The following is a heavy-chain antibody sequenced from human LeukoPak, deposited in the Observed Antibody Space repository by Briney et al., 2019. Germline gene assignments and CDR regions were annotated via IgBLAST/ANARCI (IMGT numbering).Heavy chain of an antibody. D-gene: IGHD4-17*01. CDR2: INHSGST. CDR1: GGSFSGYY. J-gene: IGHJ4*02. Sequence: SETLSLTCAVYGGSFSGYYWSWIRQPPGKGLEWIGEINHSGSTNYNPSLKSRVTISVDTSKNQFSLKLSSVTAADTAMYYCARQTTVISFDYWGQGALVTVSS. V-gene: IGHV4-34*01. CDR3: ARQTTVISFDY.